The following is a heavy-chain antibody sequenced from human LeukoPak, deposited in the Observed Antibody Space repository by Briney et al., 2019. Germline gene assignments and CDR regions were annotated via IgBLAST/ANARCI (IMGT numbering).Heavy chain of an antibody. CDR1: GGSISSYY. CDR2: IYYSGST. V-gene: IGHV4-59*01. J-gene: IGHJ4*02. D-gene: IGHD3-22*01. CDR3: ARALVHSSGYYYFDY. Sequence: SETLSLTCTVSGGSISSYYWSWIRQPPGKGLEWIGYIYYSGSTNYNPSLRSRVTISVDTSKNQFSLKLSSVTAADTAVYYCARALVHSSGYYYFDYWGQGTLVTVSS.